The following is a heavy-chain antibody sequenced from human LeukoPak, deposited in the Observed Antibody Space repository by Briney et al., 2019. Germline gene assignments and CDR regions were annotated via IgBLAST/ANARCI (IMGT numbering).Heavy chain of an antibody. Sequence: GRSLRLSCAASGFTFSRYGMHWVRQAPGKGLERVAVIWYDGSIKYYADSVKGRFTISRDNSKNTLYLQMNSLRAEDTAVYYCARERGWLNDYNWFDPWGQGTLVTVSS. CDR3: ARERGWLNDYNWFDP. CDR2: IWYDGSIK. V-gene: IGHV3-33*01. CDR1: GFTFSRYG. D-gene: IGHD3-22*01. J-gene: IGHJ5*02.